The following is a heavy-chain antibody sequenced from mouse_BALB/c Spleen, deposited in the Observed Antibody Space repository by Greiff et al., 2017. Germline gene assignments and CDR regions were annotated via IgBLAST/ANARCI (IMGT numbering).Heavy chain of an antibody. D-gene: IGHD2-13*01. V-gene: IGHV3-2*02. CDR1: GYSITSDYA. Sequence: EVQLQQSGPGLVKPSQSLSLTCTVTGYSITSDYAWNWIRQFPGNKLEWMGYISYSGSTSYNPSLKSRISITRDTSKNQFFLQLNSVTTEDTATYYCARYGDDYFDYWGQGTTLTVSS. CDR2: ISYSGST. CDR3: ARYGDDYFDY. J-gene: IGHJ2*01.